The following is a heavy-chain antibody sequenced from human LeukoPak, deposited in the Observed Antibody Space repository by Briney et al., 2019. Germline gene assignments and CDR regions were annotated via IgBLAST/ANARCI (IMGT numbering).Heavy chain of an antibody. CDR3: VRDNPRCCGVVPANIDDY. V-gene: IGHV3-48*01. CDR1: GFPFSRDS. J-gene: IGHJ4*02. CDR2: INGGGSPI. Sequence: GGSLRLSCAASGFPFSRDSMNWVRPAPGKGLGWVSYINGGGSPIYYADSVRGRFTISRDNVKNSLYLQMNSLRAEDTAVYYCVRDNPRCCGVVPANIDDYWGQGTLVTVSS. D-gene: IGHD2-15*01.